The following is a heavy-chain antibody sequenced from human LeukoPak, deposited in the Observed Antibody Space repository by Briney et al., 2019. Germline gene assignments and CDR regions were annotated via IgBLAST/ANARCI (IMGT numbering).Heavy chain of an antibody. CDR2: IYYSGSAGST. D-gene: IGHD3-9*01. Sequence: SETLSLTCSVSGDSINSGVSYWAWIRQPPGKGLEWIGTIYYSGSAGSTYYNPSLKSRVTISVDTSKNQLSLNLSSVTAADTAIYYCARHLYDKTGRPLDSWGQGTLVTVSS. CDR3: ARHLYDKTGRPLDS. J-gene: IGHJ4*02. V-gene: IGHV4-39*01. CDR1: GDSINSGVSY.